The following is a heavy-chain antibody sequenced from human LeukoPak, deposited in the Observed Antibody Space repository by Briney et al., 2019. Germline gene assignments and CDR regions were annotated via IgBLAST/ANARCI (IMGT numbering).Heavy chain of an antibody. V-gene: IGHV3-33*06. J-gene: IGHJ4*02. CDR1: GFTSSSYG. D-gene: IGHD2-21*02. CDR2: IWYDGTNK. Sequence: GGSLRLSCAASGFTSSSYGMHWVRQAPGQGLEWVAVIWYDGTNKFYSDSVKGRFTISRDNSKNTLYLQMNSLRAEDTAVYYCAKAGGYCGADCYSAYWGQGTLVTVSS. CDR3: AKAGGYCGADCYSAY.